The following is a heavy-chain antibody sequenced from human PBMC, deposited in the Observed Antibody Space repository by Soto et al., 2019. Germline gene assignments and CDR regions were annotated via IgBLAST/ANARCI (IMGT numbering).Heavy chain of an antibody. CDR1: GFTFDDYA. J-gene: IGHJ4*02. Sequence: EVQLVESGGGLVQPGRSLRLSCAASGFTFDDYAMHWVRQAPGKGLEWVSGISWNGGNIGYADSVKGRFTISRDNAKNSLYLQMNSLRAADTALYYCAKGGYDSSAYYYASFDYWGQGTLVTVSS. CDR3: AKGGYDSSAYYYASFDY. V-gene: IGHV3-9*01. CDR2: ISWNGGNI. D-gene: IGHD3-22*01.